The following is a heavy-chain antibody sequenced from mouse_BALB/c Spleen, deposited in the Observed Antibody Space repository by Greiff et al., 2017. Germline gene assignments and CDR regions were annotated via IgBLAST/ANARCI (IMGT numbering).Heavy chain of an antibody. Sequence: VQVVESGPGLVAPSQSLSITCTVSGFSLTSYGVHWVRQPPGKGLEWLGVIWAGGSTNYNSALMSRLSISKDNSKSQVFLKMNSLQTDDTAMYYCARGEYGNWFAYWGQGTLVTVSA. CDR1: GFSLTSYG. J-gene: IGHJ3*01. CDR3: ARGEYGNWFAY. CDR2: IWAGGST. V-gene: IGHV2-9*02. D-gene: IGHD2-10*02.